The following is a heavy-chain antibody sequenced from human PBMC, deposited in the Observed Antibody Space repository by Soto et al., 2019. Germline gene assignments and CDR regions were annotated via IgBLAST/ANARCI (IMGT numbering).Heavy chain of an antibody. V-gene: IGHV4-59*01. Sequence: PSDALSLTCTVPGGSISSYYWSWIRQPPGKGLEWIGYIYYSGSTNYSPSLKSRVTISVEKSNNQFSLKLSSVTAADTAVYDGARDFLLEDPGEAYYYYCGMDVSGRGTTLTVT. J-gene: IGHJ6*02. CDR2: IYYSGST. CDR3: ARDFLLEDPGEAYYYYCGMDV. CDR1: GGSISSYY. D-gene: IGHD3-16*01.